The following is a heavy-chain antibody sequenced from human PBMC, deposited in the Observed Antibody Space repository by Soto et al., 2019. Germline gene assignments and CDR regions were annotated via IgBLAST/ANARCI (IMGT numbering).Heavy chain of an antibody. J-gene: IGHJ6*02. Sequence: SVKGSCKASGFTFTSSAVQWVRQARGQRLEWIGWIVVGSGNTNYAQKFQERVTITRDMSTSTAYMELSSLRSEDTAVYYCAAETLPSYSSGWYYYYYGMDVWGQGTTVTVSS. V-gene: IGHV1-58*01. CDR1: GFTFTSSA. CDR3: AAETLPSYSSGWYYYYYGMDV. CDR2: IVVGSGNT. D-gene: IGHD6-19*01.